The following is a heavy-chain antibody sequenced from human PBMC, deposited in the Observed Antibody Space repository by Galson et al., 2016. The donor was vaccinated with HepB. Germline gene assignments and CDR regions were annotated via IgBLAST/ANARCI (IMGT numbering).Heavy chain of an antibody. CDR1: GFNFSTFG. V-gene: IGHV3-33*01. Sequence: SLRLSCATSGFNFSTFGMHWVRQAPGKGLEWAAVIWFDGSRKSYADSVEGRFTVSRDNSKSTLYLQMNSLRVEDTAVYYCAGGYYFDSALDNWGQGTRVTVAS. J-gene: IGHJ4*02. D-gene: IGHD3-22*01. CDR3: AGGYYFDSALDN. CDR2: IWFDGSRK.